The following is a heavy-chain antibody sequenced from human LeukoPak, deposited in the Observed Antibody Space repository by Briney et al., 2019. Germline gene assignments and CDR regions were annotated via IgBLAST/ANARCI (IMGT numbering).Heavy chain of an antibody. D-gene: IGHD2-2*01. CDR2: INPNSGGT. Sequence: GASVKVSCTASGYTFTGYYIHWLRQAPGQGLEWIGWINPNSGGTNYAQKFQGRVTMTRDTSISTAYMELSSLTSDDTAVYYCARGSTVPATIRRAFDIWGQGTMVTVSS. V-gene: IGHV1-2*02. J-gene: IGHJ3*02. CDR3: ARGSTVPATIRRAFDI. CDR1: GYTFTGYY.